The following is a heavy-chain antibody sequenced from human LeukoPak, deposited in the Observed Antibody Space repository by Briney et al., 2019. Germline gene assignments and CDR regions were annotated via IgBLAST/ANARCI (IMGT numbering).Heavy chain of an antibody. D-gene: IGHD5-24*01. CDR1: GGSISSSSYY. V-gene: IGHV4-39*07. J-gene: IGHJ2*01. CDR2: IYYSGST. CDR3: ARRRDGYNGNWYFDL. Sequence: SETLSLTCTVSGGSISSSSYYWGWIRQPPGKGLEWIRSIYYSGSTYYNPSLKSRVTISVDTSKNQFSPKLSSVTAADTAVYYCARRRDGYNGNWYFDLWGRGTLVTVSS.